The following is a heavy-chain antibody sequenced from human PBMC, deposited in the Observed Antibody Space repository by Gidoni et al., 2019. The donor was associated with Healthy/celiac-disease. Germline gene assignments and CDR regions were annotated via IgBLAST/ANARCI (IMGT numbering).Heavy chain of an antibody. D-gene: IGHD3-22*01. CDR1: RFPFSSCS. CDR2: ISSSSSTI. J-gene: IGHJ6*02. V-gene: IGHV3-48*02. Sequence: EVQLVESGGGLVQPGGSLRLSVAASRFPFSSCSIDWVRQAPGKGLEWVSYISSSSSTIYYADSVKGRFTISRDNAKNSLYLQMNSLRDEDTAVYYCARAYPDSSGYYYAYYGMDVWGQGTTVTVSS. CDR3: ARAYPDSSGYYYAYYGMDV.